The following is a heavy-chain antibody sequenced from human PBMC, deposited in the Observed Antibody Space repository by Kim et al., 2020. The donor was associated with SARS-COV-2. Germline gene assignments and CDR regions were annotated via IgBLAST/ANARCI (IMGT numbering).Heavy chain of an antibody. CDR1: GGSINSGAYY. J-gene: IGHJ4*02. CDR2: IYDSGTT. Sequence: SETLSLTCTVSGGSINSGAYYWSWLRQYQGKGLEWIGYIYDSGTTFYNPSLKGRLTLSIDTSRSQFSLKLTSVSAADAAVYYCARGLHDYGDYGYWGQG. D-gene: IGHD4-17*01. V-gene: IGHV4-31*03. CDR3: ARGLHDYGDYGY.